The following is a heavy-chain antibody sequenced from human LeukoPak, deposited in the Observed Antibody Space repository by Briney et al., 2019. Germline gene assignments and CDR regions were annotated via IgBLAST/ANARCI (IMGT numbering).Heavy chain of an antibody. Sequence: GGSLRLSCAASGFTFHDYTMHWVRQAPGKGLEWVSFIYWSNHNTYYADSVKGRFTISRDNSKNSLYLQMNSLRPEDTALYYCTKESGDGQVTFDDWGQGTLVTVSS. CDR2: IYWSNHNT. V-gene: IGHV3-43*01. CDR3: TKESGDGQVTFDD. CDR1: GFTFHDYT. D-gene: IGHD5-24*01. J-gene: IGHJ4*02.